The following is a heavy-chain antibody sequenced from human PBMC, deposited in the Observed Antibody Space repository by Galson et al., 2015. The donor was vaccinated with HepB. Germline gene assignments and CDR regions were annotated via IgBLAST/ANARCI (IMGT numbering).Heavy chain of an antibody. V-gene: IGHV3-48*04. CDR3: ARDRHPGIAAAGSFQS. CDR2: ISSSSTTI. J-gene: IGHJ1*01. D-gene: IGHD6-13*01. Sequence: SLRLSCAASTFIFSTYSMHWVRQAPGKGLEWVSYISSSSTTIYYANSVKGRFAITRDNAKNSLYLQMHSLTAEDTAVYYCARDRHPGIAAAGSFQSWGQGTLVTVSS. CDR1: TFIFSTYS.